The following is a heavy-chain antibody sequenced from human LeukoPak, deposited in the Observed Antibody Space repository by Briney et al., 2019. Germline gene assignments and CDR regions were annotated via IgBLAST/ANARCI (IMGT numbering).Heavy chain of an antibody. CDR3: ARRTSDATGHYYGAFDV. CDR1: GGSFSGYY. D-gene: IGHD3-10*01. J-gene: IGHJ3*01. V-gene: IGHV4-34*01. Sequence: SETLSLTCAVYGGSFSGYYWNWIRQSPGKGLEWIGEINHSGTTYYNPSLKSRDTISIDASKKQFSLKLNSVTAADTAVYFCARRTSDATGHYYGAFDVWGQGTMVTVSS. CDR2: INHSGTT.